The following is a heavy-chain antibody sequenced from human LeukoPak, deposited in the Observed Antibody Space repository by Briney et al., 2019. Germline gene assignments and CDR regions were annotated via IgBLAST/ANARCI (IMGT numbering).Heavy chain of an antibody. J-gene: IGHJ3*02. CDR2: FDPEDGET. V-gene: IGHV1-24*01. Sequence: GASVKVSCKVSGYTLTELSMHWVRQAPGKGLEWMGGFDPEDGETIYAQKFQGRVTMTEDTSTDTAYMELSSLRSEDTAVYYCAIEGYYYDSSGPSYAFDIWGQGTMVTVSS. CDR1: GYTLTELS. CDR3: AIEGYYYDSSGPSYAFDI. D-gene: IGHD3-22*01.